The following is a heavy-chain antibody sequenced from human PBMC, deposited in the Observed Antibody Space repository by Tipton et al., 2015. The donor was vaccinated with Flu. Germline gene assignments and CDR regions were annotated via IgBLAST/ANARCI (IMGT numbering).Heavy chain of an antibody. Sequence: QLVQSGAELKKPGASVKVSCQGSGYSFTAHYMHWVRQAPGQGLEWMGWINTNDNGPWYPQKFQGRVSMTRDTSISTVYMELSRLSSDDTAMYYCARDGAGYNGAFDMWGQGTMVTVSS. D-gene: IGHD5-24*01. CDR2: INTNDNGP. V-gene: IGHV1-2*02. CDR3: ARDGAGYNGAFDM. J-gene: IGHJ3*02. CDR1: GYSFTAHY.